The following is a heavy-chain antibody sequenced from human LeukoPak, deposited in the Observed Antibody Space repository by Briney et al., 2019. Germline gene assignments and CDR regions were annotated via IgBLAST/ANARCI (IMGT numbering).Heavy chain of an antibody. CDR2: IKSKTDGGTT. CDR3: TTIYSYGRLWF. V-gene: IGHV3-15*01. CDR1: GFIFTDYW. D-gene: IGHD5-18*01. Sequence: GGSLRLSCAASGFIFTDYWMYWVRQAPGKGLEWVGRIKSKTDGGTTDYAAPVKGRFTISRDDSKNTLYLQMNSLKTEDTAVYYCTTIYSYGRLWFWGQGTLVTVSS. J-gene: IGHJ4*02.